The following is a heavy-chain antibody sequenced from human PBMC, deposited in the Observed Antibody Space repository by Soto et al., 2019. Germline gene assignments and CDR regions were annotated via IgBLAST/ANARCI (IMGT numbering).Heavy chain of an antibody. CDR2: ISSSSSTI. Sequence: GGSLRLSCAASGFTFSSYSMNWVRQAPGKGLEWVSYISSSSSTIYYADSVKGRFTISRDNAKNSLYLQMNSLRAEDTGVYYWARSSGGIYDFWSGYYLPYGMDVWGQGTTVTVSS. J-gene: IGHJ6*02. CDR1: GFTFSSYS. V-gene: IGHV3-48*04. D-gene: IGHD3-3*01. CDR3: ARSSGGIYDFWSGYYLPYGMDV.